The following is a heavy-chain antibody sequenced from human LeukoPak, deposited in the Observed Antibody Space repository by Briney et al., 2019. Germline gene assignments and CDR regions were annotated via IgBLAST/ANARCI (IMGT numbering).Heavy chain of an antibody. V-gene: IGHV3-23*01. Sequence: GGSLRLSCAASGFTFSNYAMNWVRQAPGKGPGWVSGISGSGGSTYYADSVKGRFTISRDNAKNSLYLQMNSLRAEDTAVYYCARDSEGYSSGWYDYWGQGTLVTVSS. CDR2: ISGSGGST. J-gene: IGHJ4*02. D-gene: IGHD6-19*01. CDR1: GFTFSNYA. CDR3: ARDSEGYSSGWYDY.